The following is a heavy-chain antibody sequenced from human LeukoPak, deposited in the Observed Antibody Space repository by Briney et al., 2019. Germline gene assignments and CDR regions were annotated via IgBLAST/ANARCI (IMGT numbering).Heavy chain of an antibody. CDR1: GGSISSYY. CDR2: SYHRGST. CDR3: ARTSSSWRIDAFDI. Sequence: PSETLSLTCTVSGGSISSYYWSWIRQPPGKGLEWIGWSYHRGSTSYNPSLKSRVAISVDTPKNQFSLKLSSVTAADTAVYYCARTSSSWRIDAFDIWGQGTMVTVSS. D-gene: IGHD6-13*01. J-gene: IGHJ3*02. V-gene: IGHV4-59*01.